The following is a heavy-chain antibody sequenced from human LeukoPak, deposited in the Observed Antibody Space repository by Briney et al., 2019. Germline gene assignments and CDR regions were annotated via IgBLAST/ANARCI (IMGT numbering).Heavy chain of an antibody. J-gene: IGHJ4*02. D-gene: IGHD6-13*01. CDR3: ASVAAADYFDY. Sequence: GGSLRLSCAASGFTFSSYWMSWVRQAPGKGLEWVANIKQDGSEKYYVDSVKGRFTISRENAKNSLYLKMNSLRCEDTAVYYCASVAAADYFDYGGQGTLVTVSS. V-gene: IGHV3-7*03. CDR2: IKQDGSEK. CDR1: GFTFSSYW.